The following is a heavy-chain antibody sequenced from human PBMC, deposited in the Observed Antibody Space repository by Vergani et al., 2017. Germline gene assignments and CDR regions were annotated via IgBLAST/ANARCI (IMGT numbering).Heavy chain of an antibody. CDR2: IIPILGIA. J-gene: IGHJ6*02. D-gene: IGHD2-15*01. CDR1: GGTFSSYT. Sequence: QVQLVQSGAEVKKPGSSVKVSCKASGGTFSSYTISWVRQAPGQGLEWMGRIIPILGIANYAQKFQGRVTITADKSTSTAYMELSSLRSEDTAVYYCAREGHCSGGSCYSGLYYYYGMDVWGQGTTVTVSS. V-gene: IGHV1-69*08. CDR3: AREGHCSGGSCYSGLYYYYGMDV.